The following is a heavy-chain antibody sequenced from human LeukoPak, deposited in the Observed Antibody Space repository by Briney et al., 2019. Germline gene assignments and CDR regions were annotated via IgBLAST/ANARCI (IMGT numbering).Heavy chain of an antibody. V-gene: IGHV4-59*11. CDR1: GDSISTHY. D-gene: IGHD2-8*01. J-gene: IGHJ3*02. CDR2: VSSIGLT. CDR3: ARDLTTVTKGFDI. Sequence: SETLSLTCTISGDSISTHYWTWIRQSPGKGLEWIGYVSSIGLTNYNPSLKSRVTISVDTSKNHFSLRLRSLTAADTAVYYCARDLTTVTKGFDIRGQGTVVTVSS.